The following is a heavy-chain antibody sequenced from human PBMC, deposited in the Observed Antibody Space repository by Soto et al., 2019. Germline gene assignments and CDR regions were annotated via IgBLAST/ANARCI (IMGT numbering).Heavy chain of an antibody. V-gene: IGHV1-18*01. CDR1: GYTFTSYG. D-gene: IGHD3-3*01. J-gene: IGHJ6*02. CDR2: ISAYNGNT. Sequence: GASVKVSCKASGYTFTSYGISWVRQAPGQGLEWMGWISAYNGNTNYAQKLQGRVTMTTDTSTSTAYMELRSLRSDDTAVYYCARDRFLEWLLGSYYYYGMDVWGQGTTVTV. CDR3: ARDRFLEWLLGSYYYYGMDV.